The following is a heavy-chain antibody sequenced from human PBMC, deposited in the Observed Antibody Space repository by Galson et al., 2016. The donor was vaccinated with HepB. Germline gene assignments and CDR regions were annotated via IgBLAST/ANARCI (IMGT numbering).Heavy chain of an antibody. CDR3: ARGAYSSFGI. Sequence: CAISGDSVSNNHVAWNWIRQSPSRGLEWLGRTYRGSNQYAASMRGRIATNSDTSTNQFSLQLSSVTPEDTGLYYCARGAYSSFGIWGQGTMVTVSS. J-gene: IGHJ3*02. V-gene: IGHV6-1*01. CDR1: GDSVSNNHVA. D-gene: IGHD2-15*01. CDR2: TYRGSN.